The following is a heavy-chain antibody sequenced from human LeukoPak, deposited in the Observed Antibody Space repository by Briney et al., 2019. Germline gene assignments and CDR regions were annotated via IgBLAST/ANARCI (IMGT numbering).Heavy chain of an antibody. J-gene: IGHJ4*02. V-gene: IGHV1-3*01. CDR3: ARPVLTGHRFDY. D-gene: IGHD3-9*01. CDR1: GYTFTSYA. CDR2: INAGNGNT. Sequence: GASVKVSCKASGYTFTSYAMHWVRQAPGQRLEWMGWINAGNGNTKYSQKFQGRVTITRDTSASTAYMELSSLRSEDTAVYYCARPVLTGHRFDYWGQGTLVTVSS.